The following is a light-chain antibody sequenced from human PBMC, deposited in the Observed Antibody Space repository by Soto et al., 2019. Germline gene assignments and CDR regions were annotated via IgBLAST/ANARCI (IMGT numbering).Light chain of an antibody. J-gene: IGKJ1*01. CDR3: QQYNNWQT. V-gene: IGKV3-15*01. Sequence: EIVLTQSPGSLSLSPGERATLYWGASESVTSNYLASYQQRPGQAPRLLIYGASTRATGIPARFSGSGSGTEFTLTISSLQPEDFAVYYCQQYNNWQTFGQGTKVDI. CDR2: GAS. CDR1: ESVTSN.